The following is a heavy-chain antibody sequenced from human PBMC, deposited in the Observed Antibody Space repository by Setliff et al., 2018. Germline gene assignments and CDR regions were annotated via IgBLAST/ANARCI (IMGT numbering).Heavy chain of an antibody. CDR2: IHYRGTT. V-gene: IGHV4-39*01. D-gene: IGHD1-1*01. J-gene: IGHJ4*02. CDR1: GASISSGTYY. CDR3: ARTGTYRYFDY. Sequence: PSETLSLTCTVSGASISSGTYYWAWIRQPPGKGLEWIGRIHYRGTTYSNASLASRLTISVDTAKNQFSLKLTSVAAADTAVYYCARTGTYRYFDYWGQGTRVTVSS.